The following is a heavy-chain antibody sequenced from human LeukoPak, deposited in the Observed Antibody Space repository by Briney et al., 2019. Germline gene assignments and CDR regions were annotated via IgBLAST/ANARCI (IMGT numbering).Heavy chain of an antibody. V-gene: IGHV3-48*03. D-gene: IGHD6-19*01. CDR2: ISSSGSTI. CDR3: ASLSSGWYYFDY. Sequence: GGSLRLSCAASGFTFSSYEVNWVRQAPGKGLEWVSYISSSGSTIYYADSVKGRFTISRDNAKNSLYLQMNSLRAEDTAVYYCASLSSGWYYFDYRGQGTLVTVSS. CDR1: GFTFSSYE. J-gene: IGHJ4*02.